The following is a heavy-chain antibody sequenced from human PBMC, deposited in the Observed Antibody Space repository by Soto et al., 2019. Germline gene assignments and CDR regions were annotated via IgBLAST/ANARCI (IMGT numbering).Heavy chain of an antibody. CDR2: ISYDGSNK. D-gene: IGHD1-20*01. CDR1: GFTFSSYG. J-gene: IGHJ6*02. V-gene: IGHV3-30*18. CDR3: AKESGNWNLPLYYYGMDV. Sequence: GGSLRLSCAASGFTFSSYGMHWVRQAPGKGLEWVAVISYDGSNKYYADSVKGRFTISRDNSKNTLYLQMSSLRAEDTAVYYCAKESGNWNLPLYYYGMDVWGQGPTVTVSS.